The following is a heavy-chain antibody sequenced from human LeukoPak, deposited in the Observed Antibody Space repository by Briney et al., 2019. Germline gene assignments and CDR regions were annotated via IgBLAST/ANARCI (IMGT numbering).Heavy chain of an antibody. Sequence: SETLSLTCAVYGGSFSGYYWSWIRQPPGKGLEWIGEINHSGSTNYNPSLKSQVTISVDTSKNQFSLKLSSVTAADTAVYYCARDVAVAGYYYYGMDVWGQGTTVTVSS. J-gene: IGHJ6*02. CDR1: GGSFSGYY. CDR3: ARDVAVAGYYYYGMDV. CDR2: INHSGST. D-gene: IGHD6-19*01. V-gene: IGHV4-34*01.